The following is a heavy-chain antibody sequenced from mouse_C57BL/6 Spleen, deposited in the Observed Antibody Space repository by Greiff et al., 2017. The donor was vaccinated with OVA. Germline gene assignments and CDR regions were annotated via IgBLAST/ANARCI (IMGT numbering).Heavy chain of an antibody. CDR1: GFTFSSYA. D-gene: IGHD1-1*01. CDR3: ARDRITTVGDYFDY. J-gene: IGHJ2*01. V-gene: IGHV5-4*03. CDR2: ISDGGSYT. Sequence: EVMLVESGGGLVKPGGSLKLSCAASGFTFSSYAMSWVRQTPDKRLEWVATISDGGSYTYYPDNVKGRFTISRDNAKNNLYLQMSHLKSEDTAMYYCARDRITTVGDYFDYWGQGTTLTVSS.